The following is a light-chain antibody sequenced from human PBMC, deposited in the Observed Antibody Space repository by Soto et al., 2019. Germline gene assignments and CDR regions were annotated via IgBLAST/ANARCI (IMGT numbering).Light chain of an antibody. Sequence: QSVLTQLPSVSAAPGQKVTISCSGASSNIGKNYVSWYQQLPGTAPKLLIFDTNKRPSGIPDRFSGSKSGTSAALDITALQTGDEADYYCGTWDTSLSAVVFGGGTKLTVL. V-gene: IGLV1-51*01. CDR3: GTWDTSLSAVV. J-gene: IGLJ2*01. CDR2: DTN. CDR1: SSNIGKNY.